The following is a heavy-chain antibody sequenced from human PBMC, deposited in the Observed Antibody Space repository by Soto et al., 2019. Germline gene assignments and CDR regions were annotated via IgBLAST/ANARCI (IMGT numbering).Heavy chain of an antibody. D-gene: IGHD3-22*01. CDR3: AREAYYYDSSGYYSTRIRYFDY. CDR1: GFTFSSYA. J-gene: IGHJ4*02. V-gene: IGHV3-30-3*01. CDR2: ISYDGSKK. Sequence: PGGSLRLSCAASGFTFSSYAMHWVRQAPGKGLEWVAVISYDGSKKYYADSVKGRFTISRDNSKNTLYLQMNSLRDEDTAVYYCAREAYYYDSSGYYSTRIRYFDYWGQGTLVTVSS.